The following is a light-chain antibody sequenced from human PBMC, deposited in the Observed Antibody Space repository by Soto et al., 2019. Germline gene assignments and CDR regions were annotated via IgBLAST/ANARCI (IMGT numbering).Light chain of an antibody. CDR2: DVS. CDR1: SSDIGGHNY. J-gene: IGLJ1*01. V-gene: IGLV2-8*01. Sequence: QSALTQPPSASGSPGQSVTISCTGTSSDIGGHNYVSWYQQHPGKAPKLMIFDVSKRPSGVPGRFSGSKSGNTASLTVSGLQAEDEADYYCSSYIGSNSLNVFGTGTKVTVL. CDR3: SSYIGSNSLNV.